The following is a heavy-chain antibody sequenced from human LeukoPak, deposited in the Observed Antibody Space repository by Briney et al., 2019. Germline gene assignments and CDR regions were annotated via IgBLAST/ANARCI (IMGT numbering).Heavy chain of an antibody. J-gene: IGHJ4*02. CDR1: GGSISSSNW. D-gene: IGHD6-13*01. V-gene: IGHV4-4*02. Sequence: SGTLSLTCAVSGGSISSSNWWSWVRQPPGKGLEWIGEIYHSGSTNYNPSLKSRVTISVDKSKNQFSLKLSSVTAADTAVYYCARSRYSSSWYDLDFDYWGQGTLVTVSS. CDR2: IYHSGST. CDR3: ARSRYSSSWYDLDFDY.